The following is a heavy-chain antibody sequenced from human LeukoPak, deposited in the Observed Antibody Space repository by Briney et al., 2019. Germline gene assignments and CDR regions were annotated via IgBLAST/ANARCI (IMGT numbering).Heavy chain of an antibody. CDR3: TTRVPLYYYDSGGYYSFDS. CDR2: ISAYNANT. J-gene: IGHJ4*02. CDR1: GYTFTGYG. V-gene: IGHV1-18*01. Sequence: ASVKVSCKPSGYTFTGYGISCVLQAPGQGREGLVWISAYNANTNYAQKLQGRVIITTDTSTSTAYMRLRTLRTNDTQSHYWTTRVPLYYYDSGGYYSFDSWGQGTLVTVSS. D-gene: IGHD3-22*01.